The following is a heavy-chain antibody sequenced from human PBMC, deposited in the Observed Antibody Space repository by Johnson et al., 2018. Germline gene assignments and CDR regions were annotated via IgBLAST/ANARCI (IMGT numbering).Heavy chain of an antibody. CDR2: VNWNGGST. Sequence: VQLVQAGGGVVRPGGSLRLSCAASGFTFDDYGMSWGRQAPGKGLEWVSGVNWNGGSTGDADSVKGRFTISRENAKNSQYLQMNRLRAEDRAVYYCAGSRGSGGRGGYYYYYYMDVWGKGTTFTVSS. V-gene: IGHV3-20*04. J-gene: IGHJ6*03. CDR3: AGSRGSGGRGGYYYYYYMDV. CDR1: GFTFDDYG. D-gene: IGHD2-15*01.